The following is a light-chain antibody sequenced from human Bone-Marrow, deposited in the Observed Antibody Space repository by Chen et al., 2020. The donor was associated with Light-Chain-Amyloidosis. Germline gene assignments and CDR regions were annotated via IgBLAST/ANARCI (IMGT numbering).Light chain of an antibody. J-gene: IGLJ2*01. V-gene: IGLV3-25*03. CDR2: RDT. CDR1: DLPTKY. CDR3: QSADSSGTYEVI. Sequence: SYARTQPPPVSVSPGQTARIPCSGDDLPTKYAYWYQQKPGQAPVLVIHRDTERPSGISERFSGSSSGTTATLTISGVQAEDEADYHCQSADSSGTYEVIFGGGTKLTVL.